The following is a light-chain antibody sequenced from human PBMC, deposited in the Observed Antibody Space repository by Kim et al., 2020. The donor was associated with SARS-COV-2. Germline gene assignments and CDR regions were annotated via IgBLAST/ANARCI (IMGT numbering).Light chain of an antibody. J-gene: IGLJ1*01. CDR3: SSYTSTASLYG. Sequence: QSVLTQPASVSGSPGQSITISCTGNSSDIGGYHHVSWYQQHPGKAPKFIIYDVSERPSGVSDRFSGSKSGNTASLTISGLQADDEADYYCSSYTSTASLYGFGGGTKVTVL. V-gene: IGLV2-14*01. CDR1: SSDIGGYHH. CDR2: DVS.